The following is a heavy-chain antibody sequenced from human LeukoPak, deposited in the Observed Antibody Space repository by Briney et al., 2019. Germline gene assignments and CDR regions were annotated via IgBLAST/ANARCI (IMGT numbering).Heavy chain of an antibody. CDR3: ARDIIRITMVRGVIITLYYYGMDV. CDR1: GFTFSSYA. D-gene: IGHD3-10*01. J-gene: IGHJ6*02. V-gene: IGHV3-30*04. Sequence: GRSLRLSCAASGFTFSSYAMHWVRQAPGKGLEWVAVISYGGSNKYYADSVKGRFTISRDNSKNTLYLQMNSLRAEDTAVYYCARDIIRITMVRGVIITLYYYGMDVWGQGTTVTVSS. CDR2: ISYGGSNK.